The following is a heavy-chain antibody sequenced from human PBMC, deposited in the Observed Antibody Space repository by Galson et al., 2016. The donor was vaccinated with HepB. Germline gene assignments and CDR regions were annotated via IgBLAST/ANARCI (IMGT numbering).Heavy chain of an antibody. CDR2: ISHNGVGT. V-gene: IGHV3-23*01. CDR3: AKDLWTGQQLAYYFDY. Sequence: SLRLSCAASEFTFSSYAMSWVRQAPGKGLEWVSCISHNGVGTFYADSVKGRFTISRDNSKNTVYLQMNSQGAEDTAVYYCAKDLWTGQQLAYYFDYWGQGTLVTVSS. J-gene: IGHJ4*02. CDR1: EFTFSSYA. D-gene: IGHD6-13*01.